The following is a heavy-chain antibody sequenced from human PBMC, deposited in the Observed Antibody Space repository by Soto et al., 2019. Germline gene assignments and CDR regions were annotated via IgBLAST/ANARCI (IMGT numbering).Heavy chain of an antibody. CDR3: ARDDYAITLGGWYYCGMDV. CDR1: GYTFTSYG. CDR2: ISAYNGNT. Sequence: QVQLVQSGAEVKKPGASVKVSCKASGYTFTSYGISWVRQAPGQGLEWMGWISAYNGNTNYAQKLQARVTTTTATSTSTAYMEVRSLGSDDTAVDCCARDDYAITLGGWYYCGMDVWGQWTTVTVSS. D-gene: IGHD3-9*01. V-gene: IGHV1-18*01. J-gene: IGHJ6*02.